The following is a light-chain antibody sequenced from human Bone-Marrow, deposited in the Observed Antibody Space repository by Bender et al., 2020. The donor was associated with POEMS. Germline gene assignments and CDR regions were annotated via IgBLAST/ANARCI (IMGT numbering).Light chain of an antibody. CDR1: SSNIGAHA. V-gene: IGLV1-44*01. Sequence: QSVLTQPPSASWTPGQRVTISCSGGSSNIGAHAVNWYQHLPGTAPKLVIYSSHRRPSEVPDRFSGSRSGTSASLAISGSQSEDEADCYCAVWDDSLNGWVFGGGTKLTVL. CDR2: SSH. J-gene: IGLJ3*02. CDR3: AVWDDSLNGWV.